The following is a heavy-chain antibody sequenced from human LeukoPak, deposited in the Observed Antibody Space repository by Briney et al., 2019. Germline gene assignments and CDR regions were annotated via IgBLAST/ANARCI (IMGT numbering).Heavy chain of an antibody. CDR3: ARAGRVVNYGINAFDI. V-gene: IGHV4-4*07. CDR1: GGSISSYY. J-gene: IGHJ3*02. Sequence: SSETLSLTCAVSGGSISSYYWSWIRQPAGKGLEWIGRIYTSGSTNYNPSLKSRVTMSVDTSKNQFSLKLSSVTAADTAVYYCARAGRVVNYGINAFDIWGQGTMVTVSS. CDR2: IYTSGST. D-gene: IGHD3-22*01.